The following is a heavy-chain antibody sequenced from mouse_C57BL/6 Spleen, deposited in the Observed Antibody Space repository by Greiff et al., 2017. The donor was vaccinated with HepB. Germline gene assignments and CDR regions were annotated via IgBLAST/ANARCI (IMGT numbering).Heavy chain of an antibody. Sequence: EVKLMESGGDLVKPGGSLELSCAASGFTFSSYGMSWVRQTPDKRLEWVATISSGGSYTYYPDSVKGRFTISRDNAKNTLYLQMSSLKSEDTAMYYCARQGQLRLLAYWGQGTLVTVSA. CDR1: GFTFSSYG. V-gene: IGHV5-6*01. CDR3: ARQGQLRLLAY. D-gene: IGHD3-2*02. J-gene: IGHJ3*01. CDR2: ISSGGSYT.